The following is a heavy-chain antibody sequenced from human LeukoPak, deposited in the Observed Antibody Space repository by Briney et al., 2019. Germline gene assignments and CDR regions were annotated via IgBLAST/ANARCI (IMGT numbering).Heavy chain of an antibody. CDR1: GYTFTSYY. V-gene: IGHV1-46*01. CDR3: ATEAASVYYFDY. D-gene: IGHD5/OR15-5a*01. Sequence: ASVKVPCKASGYTFTSYYMHWVRQAPGQGLEWMGIINPSGGSTSYAQKFQGRVTMTRDTSTSTVYMELSSLRSEDTAVYYCATEAASVYYFDYWGQGTLVTVSS. CDR2: INPSGGST. J-gene: IGHJ4*02.